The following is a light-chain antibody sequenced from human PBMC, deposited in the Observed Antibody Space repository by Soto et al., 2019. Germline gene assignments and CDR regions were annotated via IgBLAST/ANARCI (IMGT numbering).Light chain of an antibody. CDR1: QAISSA. CDR2: AAS. CDR3: QQYYSYPFT. J-gene: IGKJ3*01. Sequence: ANQLTQSPSSLSASVGDKVTITCRASQAISSALAWYQQKPGKPPKLLIYAASTLQSGVPSRFSGSGSGTDFTLTINFLQSEDFATYYCQQYYSYPFTFGPGTKVDIK. V-gene: IGKV1-13*02.